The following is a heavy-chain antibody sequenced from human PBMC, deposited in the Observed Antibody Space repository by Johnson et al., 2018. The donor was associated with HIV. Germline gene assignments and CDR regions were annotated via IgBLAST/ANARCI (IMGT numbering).Heavy chain of an antibody. V-gene: IGHV3-30-3*01. CDR3: ARDLRVYTCDAFDI. J-gene: IGHJ3*02. D-gene: IGHD5/OR15-5a*01. CDR2: ISYDGSNK. Sequence: QVQLVESGGGLVQPGGSLRLSCAVSGFIFSSYAMHWVRQAPGKGLEWVAVISYDGSNKYYADSVKGRFTISRDNSKNTLYLQMNSLRAEDTAVYYCARDLRVYTCDAFDIWGQGTMVTVSS. CDR1: GFIFSSYA.